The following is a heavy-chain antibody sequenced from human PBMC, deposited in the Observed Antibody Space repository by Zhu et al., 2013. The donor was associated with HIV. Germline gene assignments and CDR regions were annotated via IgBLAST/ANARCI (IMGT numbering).Heavy chain of an antibody. D-gene: IGHD3-10*01. CDR3: ATWMVRGVKGYYYMDV. CDR1: GFTLGSHE. Sequence: EVQLVESGGGLVQPGGSLRLSCAASGFTLGSHEMGWVRQALGKGLEWISYISSSGSSIYYADSVKGRFTISRDNAKNSLFLQMNSLRAEDTAVYYCATWMVRGVKGYYYMDVWGKGTTVTVSS. CDR2: ISSSGSSI. J-gene: IGHJ6*03. V-gene: IGHV3-48*03.